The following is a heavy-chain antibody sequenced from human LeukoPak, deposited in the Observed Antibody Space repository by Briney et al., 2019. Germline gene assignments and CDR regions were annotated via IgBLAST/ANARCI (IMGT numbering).Heavy chain of an antibody. CDR1: GFTFSDYY. Sequence: NSGGSLRLSCAASGFTFSDYYMSWIRQAPGKGLEWGSYIIISSSYTNYADSVKGRFTISRDNAKNSLYLQMNSLRAEDTAVYYCARSPRYCSSTSCQGGNWFDPWGQGTLVTVSS. J-gene: IGHJ5*02. CDR3: ARSPRYCSSTSCQGGNWFDP. D-gene: IGHD2-2*01. CDR2: IIISSSYT. V-gene: IGHV3-11*03.